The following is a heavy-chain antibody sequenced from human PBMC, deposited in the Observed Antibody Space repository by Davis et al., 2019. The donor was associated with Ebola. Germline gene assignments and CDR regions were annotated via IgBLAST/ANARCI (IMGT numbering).Heavy chain of an antibody. V-gene: IGHV3-21*01. CDR1: TFTFSTYS. CDR3: ARRADY. J-gene: IGHJ4*02. CDR2: ISSSSFYI. Sequence: GESLKISCVVSTFTFSTYSMNWVRQAPGKGLEWVSSISSSSFYIYYSDSVKGRFTISRDNAKNSLYLQMNSLRAEDTAVYYCARRADYWGQGTLVTVSS.